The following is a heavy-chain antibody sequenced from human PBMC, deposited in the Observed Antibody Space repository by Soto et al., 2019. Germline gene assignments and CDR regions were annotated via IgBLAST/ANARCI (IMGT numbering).Heavy chain of an antibody. J-gene: IGHJ4*02. CDR3: ARFNCGGHCFLDY. V-gene: IGHV3-11*06. CDR2: ISPGSRYP. D-gene: IGHD2-21*02. CDR1: GFTFGDSY. Sequence: SLRLSCAGSGFTFGDSYMSWIRQAPGKGLEWLSYISPGSRYPAYADSVKGRFTISRDNAKRSLHLHMNNLRTDDTALYYCARFNCGGHCFLDYWGQGTPVTVSS.